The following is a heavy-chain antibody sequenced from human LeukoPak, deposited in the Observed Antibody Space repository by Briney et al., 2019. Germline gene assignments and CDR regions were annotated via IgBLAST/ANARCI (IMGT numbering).Heavy chain of an antibody. CDR3: AKDLRRYFDWISHFDY. J-gene: IGHJ4*02. CDR2: ISGSGGST. V-gene: IGHV3-23*01. D-gene: IGHD3-9*01. Sequence: GGSLRLSCAASGLTFSSYAMSWVRQAPGKGLEWVSAISGSGGSTYYADSVKGRFTISRDNSKNTLYLQMNSLRAEDTAVYYCAKDLRRYFDWISHFDYWGQGTLVTVSS. CDR1: GLTFSSYA.